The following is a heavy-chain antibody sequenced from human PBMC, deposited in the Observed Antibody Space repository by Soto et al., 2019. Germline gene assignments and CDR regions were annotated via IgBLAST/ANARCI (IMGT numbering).Heavy chain of an antibody. CDR1: GLIFSNYW. J-gene: IGHJ4*02. D-gene: IGHD6-13*01. CDR3: ARGGSDSSWYWRD. Sequence: EVQLVESGGGLVHPGGCLRLSCTASGLIFSNYWMTWVRQAPGKGLEWGANIKEDGSGVDYVDSVKGRFTVSRDNGKNSVYLQMNSLSVEDMAVYYCARGGSDSSWYWRDWGQGALVTVSS. V-gene: IGHV3-7*04. CDR2: IKEDGSGV.